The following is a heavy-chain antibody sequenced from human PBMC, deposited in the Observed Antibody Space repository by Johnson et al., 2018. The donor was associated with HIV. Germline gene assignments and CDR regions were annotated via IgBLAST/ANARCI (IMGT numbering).Heavy chain of an antibody. J-gene: IGHJ3*02. D-gene: IGHD1-7*01. CDR1: GFTFSSYA. CDR3: ARDRTYNWNYDWGDAFDI. Sequence: QVQLVESGGGVVQPGRSLRLSCAASGFTFSSYAMHWVRQAPGKGLEWLAVISYDGSSKYYADSVKGRFTISRDNSKNTLYVQMNSLRADDTAVYYCARDRTYNWNYDWGDAFDIWGQGTMVTVSS. V-gene: IGHV3-30-3*01. CDR2: ISYDGSSK.